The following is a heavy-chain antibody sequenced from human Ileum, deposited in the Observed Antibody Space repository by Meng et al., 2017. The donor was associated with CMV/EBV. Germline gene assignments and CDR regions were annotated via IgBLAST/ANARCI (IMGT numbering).Heavy chain of an antibody. CDR2: IYSGGST. Sequence: GESLKISCAASGFTVSSNYMSWVRQAPGKGLEWVSVIYSGGSTYYADSVKGRFTISRDKSKNTLYLQMNSLRAEDTAVYYCARDLLAQIAVAFPGYYYYGMDVWGQGTTVTVSS. V-gene: IGHV3-66*02. CDR1: GFTVSSNY. J-gene: IGHJ6*02. D-gene: IGHD6-19*01. CDR3: ARDLLAQIAVAFPGYYYYGMDV.